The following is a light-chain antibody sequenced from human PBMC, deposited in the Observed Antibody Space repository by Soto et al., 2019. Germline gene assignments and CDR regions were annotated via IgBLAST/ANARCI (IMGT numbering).Light chain of an antibody. J-gene: IGLJ1*01. CDR1: SSDVGDYNY. Sequence: QSVLTQPASVSGSPGQSITISCTGTSSDVGDYNYVSWYQQHPGKAPKLMIYEVSDRPSGVCSRFSGSKSGKTASLTISGLQAEDEADYYCSSYTSSSTLVFGTGTKLTVL. V-gene: IGLV2-14*01. CDR2: EVS. CDR3: SSYTSSSTLV.